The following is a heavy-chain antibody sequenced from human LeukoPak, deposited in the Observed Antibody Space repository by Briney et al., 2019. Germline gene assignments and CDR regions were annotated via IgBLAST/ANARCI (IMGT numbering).Heavy chain of an antibody. CDR2: ISYDGSNK. D-gene: IGHD6-13*01. V-gene: IGHV3-30-3*01. Sequence: PGGSLRLSCAASGFTFSSYAMHWVRQAPGKGLEWVAVISYDGSNKYYADSVKGRFTISRDNSKNTLYLQMNSLRAEDTAVYYCARDRQQLASAPDDYWGQGTLVTVSS. J-gene: IGHJ4*02. CDR1: GFTFSSYA. CDR3: ARDRQQLASAPDDY.